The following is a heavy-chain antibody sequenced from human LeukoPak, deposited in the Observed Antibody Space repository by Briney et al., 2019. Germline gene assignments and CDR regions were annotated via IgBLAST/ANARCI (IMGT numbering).Heavy chain of an antibody. D-gene: IGHD3-22*01. CDR3: ASAVSSYYYDSRDVFDV. CDR2: ISAYNGNT. V-gene: IGHV1-18*01. Sequence: ASVKVSCKASGYTFTSYGISWVRQAPGQGLEWMGWISAYNGNTNYAQKLQGRVTMTTDTSTSTAYMELRSLTSDDTAVYYCASAVSSYYYDSRDVFDVWGQGTMVTVSS. J-gene: IGHJ3*01. CDR1: GYTFTSYG.